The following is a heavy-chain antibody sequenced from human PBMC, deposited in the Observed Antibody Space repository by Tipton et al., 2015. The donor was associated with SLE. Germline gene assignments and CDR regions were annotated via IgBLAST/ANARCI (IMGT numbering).Heavy chain of an antibody. V-gene: IGHV4-38-2*01. CDR1: GFSVSSDYY. Sequence: TLSLTCAVSGFSVSSDYYWGWIRQPPGKGLEWIGSIYHSGSTYYSPSLKSRVTMSVDTSKNQFSLKLSSVTAADTALYYCARVHDWHFYFDYWGQGTLVTVSS. J-gene: IGHJ4*02. D-gene: IGHD1-7*01. CDR2: IYHSGST. CDR3: ARVHDWHFYFDY.